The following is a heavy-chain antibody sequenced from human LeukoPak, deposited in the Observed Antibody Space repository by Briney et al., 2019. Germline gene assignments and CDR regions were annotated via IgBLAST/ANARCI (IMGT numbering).Heavy chain of an antibody. CDR2: ISAYNGNT. CDR3: ARDRRYCSGGSCIDIDY. V-gene: IGHV1-18*04. J-gene: IGHJ4*02. CDR1: GYTFTSYG. D-gene: IGHD2-15*01. Sequence: ASVKVSCKASGYTFTSYGISWVRQAPGQGLEWMGWISAYNGNTNYAQKLQGRVTMTTDTSTSTAYMELRSLRSDDTAVYYCARDRRYCSGGSCIDIDYWGQGTLVTVSS.